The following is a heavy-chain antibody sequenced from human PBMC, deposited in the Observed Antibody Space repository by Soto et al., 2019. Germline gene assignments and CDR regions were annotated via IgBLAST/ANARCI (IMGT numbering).Heavy chain of an antibody. V-gene: IGHV3-23*01. D-gene: IGHD3-16*01. J-gene: IGHJ4*02. CDR2: ISGSGGST. CDR1: GFTFSSYA. CDR3: AREGELHFDY. Sequence: GGSLRLSCAASGFTFSSYAMSWVRQAPGKGLEWVSAISGSGGSTYYADSVKGRFTISRDNSKNTLYLQMNSPRAEDKAVYYCAREGELHFDYWGQGTLVTVSS.